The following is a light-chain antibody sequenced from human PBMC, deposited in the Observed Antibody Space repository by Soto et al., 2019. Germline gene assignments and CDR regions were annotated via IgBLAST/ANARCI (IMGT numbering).Light chain of an antibody. CDR1: SSDVGGYKY. CDR3: SSYEGSNVWV. J-gene: IGLJ3*02. CDR2: EVT. V-gene: IGLV2-8*02. Sequence: QSALTQPPTASRSPGPSVTISCTGTSSDVGGYKYVSWYQQHPGKAPKLMIYEVTKRPSGVPERFSGSKSGNTASLTVSVLQAEDEAGDDFSSYEGSNVWVFCGGTKLTVL.